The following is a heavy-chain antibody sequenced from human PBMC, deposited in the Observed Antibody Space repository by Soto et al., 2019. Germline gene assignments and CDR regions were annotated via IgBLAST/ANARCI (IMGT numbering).Heavy chain of an antibody. CDR1: GFTFSSYA. Sequence: QVQLVESGGGVVQPGRSLRLSCAASGFTFSSYAMHWVRQAPGKGLEWVAVISYDGSNKYYADSVKGRFTISRDNSKNTLYLQMYSLRAEATAVYYCARARSCISTSCYLYYGMAVWGQGTTVTVSS. CDR3: ARARSCISTSCYLYYGMAV. V-gene: IGHV3-30-3*01. J-gene: IGHJ6*02. CDR2: ISYDGSNK. D-gene: IGHD2-2*01.